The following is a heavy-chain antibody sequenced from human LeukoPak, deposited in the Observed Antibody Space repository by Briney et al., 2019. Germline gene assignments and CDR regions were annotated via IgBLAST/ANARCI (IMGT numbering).Heavy chain of an antibody. J-gene: IGHJ6*02. Sequence: ASVKVSCKASGGIFSSYAISWVRQAPGQGLEWMGGIIPIFGTANYAQKFQGRVTITADESTSTAYMELSSLRSEDTAVYYCARTKSGWYDWHYYYGMDVWGQGTTVTVSS. V-gene: IGHV1-69*13. CDR3: ARTKSGWYDWHYYYGMDV. D-gene: IGHD6-19*01. CDR1: GGIFSSYA. CDR2: IIPIFGTA.